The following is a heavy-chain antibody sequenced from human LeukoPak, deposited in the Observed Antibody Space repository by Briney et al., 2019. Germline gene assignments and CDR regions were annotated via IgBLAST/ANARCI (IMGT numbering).Heavy chain of an antibody. CDR2: ISSSSNTI. J-gene: IGHJ5*02. CDR1: GFTFSDHY. D-gene: IGHD6-13*01. CDR3: AREPGYSSSRAWFDP. Sequence: GGSLRLSCAASGFTFSDHYMTWIRQAPGKGLEWISDISSSSNTIYYADSVRGRFTISRDNAKSSLFLQMDSLRAEDTAVYYCAREPGYSSSRAWFDPWGQGTLVTVSS. V-gene: IGHV3-11*01.